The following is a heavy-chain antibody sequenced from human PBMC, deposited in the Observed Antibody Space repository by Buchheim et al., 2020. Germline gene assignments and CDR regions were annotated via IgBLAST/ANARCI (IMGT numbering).Heavy chain of an antibody. J-gene: IGHJ4*02. V-gene: IGHV3-30*18. Sequence: QVQLVESGGGVVQPGRSLRLSCAASGFTFSSYGMHWVRQAPGKGLEWVAVISSDGINKYYADSVKGRFTISRDNSKNTLHPQMNSLRAEDTAVYYCVYEGPRSYFVFDYWGQGTL. D-gene: IGHD1-26*01. CDR1: GFTFSSYG. CDR3: VYEGPRSYFVFDY. CDR2: ISSDGINK.